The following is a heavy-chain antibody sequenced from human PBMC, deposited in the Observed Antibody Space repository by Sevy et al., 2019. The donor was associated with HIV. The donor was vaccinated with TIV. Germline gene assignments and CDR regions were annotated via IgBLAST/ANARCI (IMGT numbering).Heavy chain of an antibody. CDR3: AKDIAAPGIDRS. CDR1: GLAFTRYA. CDR2: ISNSGVNI. D-gene: IGHD6-13*01. Sequence: GGSLRLSCAASGLAFTRYAMSWVRQAPGKGLEWVSTISNSGVNIYYADSVKGRFTVSRDTSKNTLYLQMNSLRVEDTAIYYCAKDIAAPGIDRSWGQRTLVTVSS. V-gene: IGHV3-23*01. J-gene: IGHJ5*02.